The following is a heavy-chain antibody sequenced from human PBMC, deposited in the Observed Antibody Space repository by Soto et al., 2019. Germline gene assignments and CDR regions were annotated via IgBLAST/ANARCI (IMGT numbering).Heavy chain of an antibody. V-gene: IGHV3-48*02. Sequence: EVQLVESGGGLVQPGGSLRLSCAASGFTFRRYSMNWVRQAPGKGLECVSYISSSGSTIYYADSVKGRFTVSRDNAKDSLYLQMNSLRDEDTAVYDCARAEEVTAPSRGMDVWGQGTTVTVSS. CDR2: ISSSGSTI. CDR3: ARAEEVTAPSRGMDV. CDR1: GFTFRRYS. D-gene: IGHD2-21*02. J-gene: IGHJ6*02.